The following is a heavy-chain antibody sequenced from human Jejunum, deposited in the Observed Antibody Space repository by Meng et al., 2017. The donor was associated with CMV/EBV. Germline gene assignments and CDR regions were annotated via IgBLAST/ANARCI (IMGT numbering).Heavy chain of an antibody. D-gene: IGHD6-6*01. CDR2: ISWAGDTI. V-gene: IGHV3-43*01. J-gene: IGHJ6*02. CDR3: AKDRVAARPGYYYYGLDV. CDR1: FDDYT. Sequence: FDDYTMHWVRQAPGKGLEWVCLISWAGDTIYYTDSVKGRFTISRDNSKNSLYLQMNSLRTEDTALYYCAKDRVAARPGYYYYGLDVWGQGTTVTVSS.